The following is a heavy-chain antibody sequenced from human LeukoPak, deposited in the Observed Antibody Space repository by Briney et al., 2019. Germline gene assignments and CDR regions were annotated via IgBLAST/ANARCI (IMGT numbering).Heavy chain of an antibody. CDR2: INHSGST. CDR3: ARGGFRGGSSWYQLSY. D-gene: IGHD6-13*01. J-gene: IGHJ4*02. CDR1: GGSFSGYY. Sequence: PSETLSLTRAVYGGSFSGYYWSWLRQPPGKGLEWIGEINHSGSTNYNPSLKSRVTISVDTSKNQFSLKLSSVTAADTAVYYCARGGFRGGSSWYQLSYWGQGTLVTVSS. V-gene: IGHV4-34*01.